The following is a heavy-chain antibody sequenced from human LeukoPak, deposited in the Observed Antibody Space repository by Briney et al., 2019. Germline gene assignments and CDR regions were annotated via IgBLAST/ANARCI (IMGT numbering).Heavy chain of an antibody. V-gene: IGHV4-39*02. J-gene: IGHJ4*02. CDR1: GGSISSSSYY. D-gene: IGHD7-27*01. Sequence: SETLSLTCTVSGGSISSSSYYWGWIRQPPEKGLDWIGNIYYSGNTYYNPSLNSRVTISVDTFKNHFSLKLSSVTAADTAVYYCARRGDWGRGAFDYWGQGTLVTVSS. CDR2: IYYSGNT. CDR3: ARRGDWGRGAFDY.